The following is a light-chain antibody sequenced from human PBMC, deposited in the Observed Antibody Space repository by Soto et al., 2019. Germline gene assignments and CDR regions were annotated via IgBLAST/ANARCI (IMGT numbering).Light chain of an antibody. Sequence: EIVMTQSPATLSVSPGERATLSCRASHSVSSNLAWYQQKPGQAPRLLIYGASTRATGIPARFSGSGSGTEFTITISSLQSDDSAVYYCHQYNNWPPCTFGQGTKVKIK. CDR1: HSVSSN. V-gene: IGKV3-15*01. CDR2: GAS. J-gene: IGKJ1*01. CDR3: HQYNNWPPCT.